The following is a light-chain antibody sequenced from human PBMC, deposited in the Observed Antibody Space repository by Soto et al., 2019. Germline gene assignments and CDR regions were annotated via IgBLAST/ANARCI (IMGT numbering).Light chain of an antibody. CDR3: QQYGSSPLT. CDR1: QSVSSSY. Sequence: EIVLTQSPGTLSLSPGERATLSYRASQSVSSSYLAWYQQKPGQAPRLLIYDASSRATGIPDRFSGSGSGTDFTLTISRLEPEDFAVYYCQQYGSSPLTFCGGTKVEIK. CDR2: DAS. V-gene: IGKV3-20*01. J-gene: IGKJ4*01.